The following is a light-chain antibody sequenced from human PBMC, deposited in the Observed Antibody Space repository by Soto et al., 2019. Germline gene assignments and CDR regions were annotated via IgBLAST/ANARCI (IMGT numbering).Light chain of an antibody. CDR1: QSISRD. V-gene: IGKV3-11*01. CDR3: QQRNNGPLT. Sequence: ETVLTQSPATLSLSPGERATLSCRASQSISRDLAWYQHKPGQPPRLLICDVSNRATGVPARFSGSGSGTDFTLTISSLEPEDFAVYYCQQRNNGPLTFGQGTKVEIK. CDR2: DVS. J-gene: IGKJ1*01.